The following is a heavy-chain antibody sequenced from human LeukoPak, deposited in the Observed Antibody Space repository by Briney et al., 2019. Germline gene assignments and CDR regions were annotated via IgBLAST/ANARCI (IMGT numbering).Heavy chain of an antibody. V-gene: IGHV4-34*01. CDR1: GGSFSGYY. CDR3: ARHGLRYFDWLSYFDY. J-gene: IGHJ4*02. D-gene: IGHD3-9*01. Sequence: PSETLSLTCAVYGGSFSGYYWSWIRQPPGKGLEWIGEINHSGSTNYNPSLKSRVTISVDTSKNQFSLKLSSVTAADTAVYYCARHGLRYFDWLSYFDYWGQGTLVTVSS. CDR2: INHSGST.